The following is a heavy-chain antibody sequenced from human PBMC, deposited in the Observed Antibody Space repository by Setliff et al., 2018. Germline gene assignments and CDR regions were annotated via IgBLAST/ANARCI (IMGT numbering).Heavy chain of an antibody. CDR2: FHTGGAT. J-gene: IGHJ4*02. V-gene: IGHV4-61*09. CDR1: GGSISSSSYY. D-gene: IGHD3-10*01. Sequence: SETLSLTCNVSGGSISSSSYYWSWIRQSAGRGLEWIGHFHTGGATDYNLSLKSRVTISLDSSKNQFSLRLSSVTAADAAVYFCARESATIGEFPLYYFDKWGQGIPVTVSS. CDR3: ARESATIGEFPLYYFDK.